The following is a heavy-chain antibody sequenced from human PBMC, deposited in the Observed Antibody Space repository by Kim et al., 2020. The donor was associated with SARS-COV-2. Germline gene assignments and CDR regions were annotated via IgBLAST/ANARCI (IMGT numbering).Heavy chain of an antibody. J-gene: IGHJ4*02. CDR3: AKGSRGQYDY. CDR2: ST. D-gene: IGHD3-10*01. Sequence: STFYADSVRGRFTISRDNSNNALYLQLSSLRADDTAVYYCAKGSRGQYDYWGQGTLVTVSS. V-gene: IGHV3-53*01.